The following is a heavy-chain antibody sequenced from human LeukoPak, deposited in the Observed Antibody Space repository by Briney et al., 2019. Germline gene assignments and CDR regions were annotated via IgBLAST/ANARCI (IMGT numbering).Heavy chain of an antibody. CDR1: GYSISSGYY. CDR3: ARARQNPYFEERRRGNWFDP. D-gene: IGHD3-9*01. Sequence: SETLSLTCTVSGYSISSGYYWGWIRQPPGKGLEWIGSIYHSGSTYYNPSLKSRVTISVDTSKNQFSLKMSSVTAADTAVYYCARARQNPYFEERRRGNWFDPWGQGTLVTVSS. J-gene: IGHJ5*02. CDR2: IYHSGST. V-gene: IGHV4-38-2*02.